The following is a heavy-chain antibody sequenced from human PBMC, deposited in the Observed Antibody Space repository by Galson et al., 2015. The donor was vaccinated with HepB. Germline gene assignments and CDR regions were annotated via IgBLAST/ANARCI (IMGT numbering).Heavy chain of an antibody. V-gene: IGHV1-69*06. J-gene: IGHJ6*02. CDR3: AREGGTAMVYYYGMDV. Sequence: SVKVSCKASGGTFSSYAISWVRQAPGQGLEWMGGIIPIFGTANYAQKFQGRVTITADKSTSTAYMELSSLRSEDTAVYYCAREGGTAMVYYYGMDVWVQGTTVTVSS. CDR1: GGTFSSYA. CDR2: IIPIFGTA. D-gene: IGHD5-18*01.